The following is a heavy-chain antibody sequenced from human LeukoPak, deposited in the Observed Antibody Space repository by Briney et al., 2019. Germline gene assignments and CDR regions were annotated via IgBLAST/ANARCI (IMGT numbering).Heavy chain of an antibody. D-gene: IGHD2/OR15-2a*01. CDR2: IYYSGST. J-gene: IGHJ4*02. Sequence: SETLSLTCTVAGLSISSYYWSWIRQPPGKGLEWIGYIYYSGSTNYNPSLKSRVTISVDTSKNQFSLKLTSVTAADTAVFYCAKYLSRGFYFDYWGQGTLVTVSS. V-gene: IGHV4-59*08. CDR1: GLSISSYY. CDR3: AKYLSRGFYFDY.